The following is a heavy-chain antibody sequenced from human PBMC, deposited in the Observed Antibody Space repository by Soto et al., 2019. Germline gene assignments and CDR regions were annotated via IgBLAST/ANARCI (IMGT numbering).Heavy chain of an antibody. V-gene: IGHV4-59*08. CDR3: ARRWGRTFDY. D-gene: IGHD7-27*01. CDR2: IYCSGST. J-gene: IGHJ4*02. CDR1: GGSISRYY. Sequence: QVQLQESGPGLVKPSETLSLTCTVSGGSISRYYWSWIRQPPGKGLEWIGYIYCSGSTNYNPSLKSRVTISVDTSKNQFPQKLSSVTAADTAVYYCARRWGRTFDYWGQGTLVTVSS.